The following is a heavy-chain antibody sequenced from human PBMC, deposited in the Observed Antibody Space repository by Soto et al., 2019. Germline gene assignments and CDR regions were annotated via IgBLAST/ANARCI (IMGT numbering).Heavy chain of an antibody. CDR2: IYYSGST. J-gene: IGHJ6*02. CDR1: GGSISSYY. V-gene: IGHV4-59*01. D-gene: IGHD2-2*01. Sequence: PEETLSLTCTVSGGSISSYYWSWIRQPPGKGLEWIGYIYYSGSTNYNPSLKSRVTISVDTSKNQFSLKLSSVTAADTAVYYCARSRPGGLVPAASYYYYGMDVWGQGTTVTVSS. CDR3: ARSRPGGLVPAASYYYYGMDV.